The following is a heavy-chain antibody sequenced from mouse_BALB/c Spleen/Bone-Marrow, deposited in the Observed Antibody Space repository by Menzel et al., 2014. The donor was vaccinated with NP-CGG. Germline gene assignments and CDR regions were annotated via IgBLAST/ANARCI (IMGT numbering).Heavy chain of an antibody. CDR3: ARRGGNYVWYAMDY. CDR1: GFDFSGYW. V-gene: IGHV4-1*02. CDR2: INPDSSTI. Sequence: EVNVVESGGGLVQPGGSLKVSCAASGFDFSGYWMSWVRQAPGKGLEWIGEINPDSSTINYTPSLKDKFIISRDNAKNTLYLQMSKVRSEDTALYYCARRGGNYVWYAMDYWGQGTSVTVSS. D-gene: IGHD2-1*01. J-gene: IGHJ4*01.